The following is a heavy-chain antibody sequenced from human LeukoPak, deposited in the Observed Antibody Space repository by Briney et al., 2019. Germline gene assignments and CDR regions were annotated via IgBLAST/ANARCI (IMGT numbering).Heavy chain of an antibody. CDR1: GGSISSGSYY. Sequence: SETLSLTCTVSGGSISSGSYYWSWIRQPAGKGLEWIGRIYTSGSINYNPSLKSRVTISVDTSKNQFSLKLSSVTAADTAVYYCSAEPQDYYDSSGYSDYWGQGTLVTVSS. J-gene: IGHJ4*02. V-gene: IGHV4-61*02. CDR2: IYTSGSI. CDR3: SAEPQDYYDSSGYSDY. D-gene: IGHD3-22*01.